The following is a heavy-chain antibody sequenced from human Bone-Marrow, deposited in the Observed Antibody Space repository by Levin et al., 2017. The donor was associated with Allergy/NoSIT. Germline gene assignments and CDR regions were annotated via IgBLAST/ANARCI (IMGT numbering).Heavy chain of an antibody. Sequence: GGSLRLSCEASGFTFRTYSMNWVRQAPGKGLECLSYISYSSGTIYYADSVKGRFTISRDNAKNSLFLQMNSLRDEDTAVYYCARDMGGTWYRGGYRSYFDFWGQGIPVTVSS. CDR1: GFTFRTYS. CDR3: ARDMGGTWYRGGYRSYFDF. D-gene: IGHD5-12*01. V-gene: IGHV3-48*02. J-gene: IGHJ4*02. CDR2: ISYSSGTI.